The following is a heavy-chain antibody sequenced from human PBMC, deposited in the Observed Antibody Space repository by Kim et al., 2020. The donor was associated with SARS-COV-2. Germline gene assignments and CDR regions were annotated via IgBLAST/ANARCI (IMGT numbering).Heavy chain of an antibody. D-gene: IGHD6-19*01. J-gene: IGHJ6*02. CDR3: ARRRTGDGKHGLDV. V-gene: IGHV6-1*01. Sequence: AVSVKSRITITPDTSKTQFSLQLNSVTPDDTALYYCARRRTGDGKHGLDVWGQGTTVTVSS.